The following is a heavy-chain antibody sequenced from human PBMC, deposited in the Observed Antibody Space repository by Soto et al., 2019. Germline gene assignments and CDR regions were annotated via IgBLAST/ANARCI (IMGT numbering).Heavy chain of an antibody. CDR1: GYTFTSYG. CDR2: ISAYNGNT. J-gene: IGHJ6*02. V-gene: IGHV1-18*01. CDR3: ARVTAAGTNYYYYGMDV. D-gene: IGHD6-13*01. Sequence: QVQLVQSGAEVKKPGASVKVSCKASGYTFTSYGISWVRQAPGQGLEWMGWISAYNGNTNYAQKLQGRVTMTTDTSTSTADMELRSLRSDDTAVYYCARVTAAGTNYYYYGMDVWGQGTTVTVSS.